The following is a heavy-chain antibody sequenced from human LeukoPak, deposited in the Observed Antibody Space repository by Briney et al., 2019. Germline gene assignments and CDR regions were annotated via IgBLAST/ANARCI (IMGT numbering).Heavy chain of an antibody. CDR1: GYTFTGYY. CDR2: INPNSGGT. V-gene: IGHV1-2*02. CDR3: ARGVAGKSYYGMDV. Sequence: GASVKVSCKASGYTFTGYYMHWVRQAPEQGLEWMGWINPNSGGTNYAQKFQGRVTMTRDTSISTAYMELSRLRSDDTAVYYCARGVAGKSYYGMDVWGQGTTVTVSS. D-gene: IGHD6-19*01. J-gene: IGHJ6*02.